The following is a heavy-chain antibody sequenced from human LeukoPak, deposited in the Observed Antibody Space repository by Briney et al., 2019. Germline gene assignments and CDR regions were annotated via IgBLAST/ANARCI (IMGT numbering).Heavy chain of an antibody. CDR3: AIGGAKDGYSSWKY. J-gene: IGHJ4*02. Sequence: TGGLLRLSCAASGITFSTYWRHWFRQVPGKGPVWVSRINSDGRRITYADSVKGRFTISRDTAKNTLDLQRNSLRAGDTAVYYCAIGGAKDGYSSWKYWGQGTLVTVSS. D-gene: IGHD5-18*01. V-gene: IGHV3-74*01. CDR1: GITFSTYW. CDR2: INSDGRRI.